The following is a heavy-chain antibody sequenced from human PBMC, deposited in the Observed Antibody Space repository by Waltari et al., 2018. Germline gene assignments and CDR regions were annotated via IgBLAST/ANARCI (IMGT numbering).Heavy chain of an antibody. V-gene: IGHV1-24*01. Sequence: QVQLVQSGAEVKKPGASVKVSCKISGHPLTELSMHWVRQAPGKGREWMGGFDTEDGETIYAQKFHGRLTMTEDTSTDTAYMELGSLRSEDTAVYYCATKSRRGWYGSEIDYWGQGTLVTVSS. CDR1: GHPLTELS. J-gene: IGHJ4*02. CDR2: FDTEDGET. D-gene: IGHD6-19*01. CDR3: ATKSRRGWYGSEIDY.